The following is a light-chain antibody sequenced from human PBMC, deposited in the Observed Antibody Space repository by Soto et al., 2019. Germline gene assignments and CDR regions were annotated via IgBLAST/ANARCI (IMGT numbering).Light chain of an antibody. J-gene: IGKJ5*01. Sequence: ELVLTQSPGTLSLSPGERATLSCRASQSVSSSYLAWYQQKPGQPPRLLIYGASSRATGIPDRFSGSGSGTDFTLTISRLEPEDFAVFYCQHCDSLPITFGQGTRLEIK. CDR1: QSVSSSY. CDR2: GAS. CDR3: QHCDSLPIT. V-gene: IGKV3-20*01.